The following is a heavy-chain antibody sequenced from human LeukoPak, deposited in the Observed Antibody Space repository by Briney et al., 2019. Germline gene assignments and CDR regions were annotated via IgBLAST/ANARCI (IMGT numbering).Heavy chain of an antibody. CDR1: GFTFSSYA. CDR3: AKDYLDYYDSSGFDP. CDR2: IGGSGGST. D-gene: IGHD3-22*01. Sequence: PGGSLRLSCAASGFTFSSYAMSWVRQAPGKGLEWVSAIGGSGGSTYYADSVKGRFTISRDNSKNTLYLQMNSLRAEDTAVYYCAKDYLDYYDSSGFDPWGQGTLVTVSS. J-gene: IGHJ5*02. V-gene: IGHV3-23*01.